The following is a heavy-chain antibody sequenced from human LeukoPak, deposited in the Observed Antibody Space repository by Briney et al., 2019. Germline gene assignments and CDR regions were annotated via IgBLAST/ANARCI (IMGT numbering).Heavy chain of an antibody. CDR2: IRYDGSQK. D-gene: IGHD5-12*01. CDR1: ELNFINYG. V-gene: IGHV3-30*02. J-gene: IGHJ5*02. Sequence: GGSLRLSCAASELNFINYGMHWVRQAPGKGLEWVAFIRYDGSQKYYADSVKGRFTISRDNSKNTLYLEMNGLRRDDTAVYYCANVVATYASGQGTLVTVSS. CDR3: ANVVATYA.